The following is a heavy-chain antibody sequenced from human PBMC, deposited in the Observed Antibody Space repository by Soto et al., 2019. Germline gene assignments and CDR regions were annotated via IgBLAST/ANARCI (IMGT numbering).Heavy chain of an antibody. J-gene: IGHJ6*02. CDR3: VHMDYDFYGLDV. V-gene: IGHV2-5*04. CDR1: GFSLNTTEVG. D-gene: IGHD3-22*01. CDR2: IFGNNYK. Sequence: QITLKESGPTLVKPTKTLTLTCTFSGFSLNTTEVGVGWVRQPPGKALEWLAVIFGNNYKRYSPSLKSRLTIPKDTSNNQVVLTMTDLDPVDTGTYFCVHMDYDFYGLDVWGQGTTVTVSS.